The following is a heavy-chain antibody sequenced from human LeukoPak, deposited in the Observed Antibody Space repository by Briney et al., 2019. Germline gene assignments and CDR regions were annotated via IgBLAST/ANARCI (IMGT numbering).Heavy chain of an antibody. CDR1: GFTFSIYW. J-gene: IGHJ4*02. Sequence: GGSLRLSCAASGFTFSIYWMSWVRQAPGKGLEWVANIKQDGSEEYYVDSVKGRFTISRDNAKNSLYLQMNSLRAEDTAVYYCARVEDYDILTGFDYWGQGTLVTVSS. CDR3: ARVEDYDILTGFDY. CDR2: IKQDGSEE. D-gene: IGHD3-9*01. V-gene: IGHV3-7*01.